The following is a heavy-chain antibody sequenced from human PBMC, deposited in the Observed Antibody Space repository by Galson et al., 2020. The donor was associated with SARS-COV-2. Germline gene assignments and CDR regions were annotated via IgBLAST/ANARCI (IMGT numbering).Heavy chain of an antibody. J-gene: IGHJ5*02. D-gene: IGHD3-3*01. Sequence: SETLSLTCSVSDFPIRIGYYWGWIRQAPGQGLEWIGSIYHTGTTHYNPSLKSRVTISVDTSKNQFSLKLTSVTAADTAVYYCAKGGIFGVVFQGNWFDPWGQGTLVTVSS. V-gene: IGHV4-38-2*02. CDR3: AKGGIFGVVFQGNWFDP. CDR2: IYHTGTT. CDR1: DFPIRIGYY.